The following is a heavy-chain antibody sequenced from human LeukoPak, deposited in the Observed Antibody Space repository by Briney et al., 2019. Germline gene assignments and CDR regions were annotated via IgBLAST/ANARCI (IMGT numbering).Heavy chain of an antibody. CDR1: GGSVSSSDYY. V-gene: IGHV4-61*08. D-gene: IGHD4-11*01. CDR3: ATVNTVMAFDK. J-gene: IGHJ4*02. CDR2: IYFSGRT. Sequence: PSETLSLTCTVSGGSVSSSDYYWTCIRQPPGKERECIVYIYFSGRTNYNPCRNSRPTTSIDICKNHFSLKLTSVITAQTSVNVCATVNTVMAFDKWGQGSLVSV.